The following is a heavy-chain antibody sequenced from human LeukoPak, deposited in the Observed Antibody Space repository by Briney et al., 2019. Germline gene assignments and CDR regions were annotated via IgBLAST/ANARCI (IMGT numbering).Heavy chain of an antibody. J-gene: IGHJ4*02. CDR3: ATVFGY. CDR2: MNQDGSDT. CDR1: GLTLRSDW. V-gene: IGHV3-74*01. Sequence: GGSLKLSCAVFGLTLRSDWMHWVRKAPGKGLEWVSRMNQDGSDTSYADSVKGRFTISRDNAKNTAYLQMNSLRAEDSAVYYCATVFGYWGQGTLVTVSS.